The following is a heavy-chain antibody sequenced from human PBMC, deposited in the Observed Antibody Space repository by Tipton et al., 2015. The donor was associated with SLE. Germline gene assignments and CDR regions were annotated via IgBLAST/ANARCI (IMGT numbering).Heavy chain of an antibody. Sequence: SLRLSCAASGFTFSSYAMHWVRQAPGKGLEWVAVISYDGSNKYYADSVKGRFTIPRDNSKNTLYLQMNSLRAEDTAVYYCARAPRLTGDPDYYYYMDVWGKGTTVPVSS. V-gene: IGHV3-30*04. CDR1: GFTFSSYA. D-gene: IGHD7-27*01. CDR3: ARAPRLTGDPDYYYYMDV. J-gene: IGHJ6*03. CDR2: ISYDGSNK.